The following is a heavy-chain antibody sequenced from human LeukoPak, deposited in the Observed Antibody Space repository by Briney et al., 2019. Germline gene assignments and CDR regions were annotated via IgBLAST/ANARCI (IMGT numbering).Heavy chain of an antibody. D-gene: IGHD3-16*01. CDR2: IIPIFGTA. Sequence: SVTVSCKASGGTFSSYAISWVRQAPGQGLEWMGGIIPIFGTANYAQKFQGRVTITADESTSTAYMELSSLRSEDTAVYYCARWGPIETGFDPWGQGTLVTVSS. J-gene: IGHJ5*02. V-gene: IGHV1-69*13. CDR3: ARWGPIETGFDP. CDR1: GGTFSSYA.